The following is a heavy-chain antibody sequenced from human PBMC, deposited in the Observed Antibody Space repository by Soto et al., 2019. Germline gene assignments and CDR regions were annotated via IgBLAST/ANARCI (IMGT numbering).Heavy chain of an antibody. CDR2: IWYDGSNK. V-gene: IGHV3-33*01. CDR3: ARDPVVGQLVSYYYYYMDV. D-gene: IGHD6-6*01. J-gene: IGHJ6*03. Sequence: GGSLRLSCAASGFPFSSYGMHWVRQAPGKGLEWVAVIWYDGSNKYYADSVKGRFTISRDNSKNTLYLQMNSLRAEDTAVYYCARDPVVGQLVSYYYYYMDVWGKGTTVTVSS. CDR1: GFPFSSYG.